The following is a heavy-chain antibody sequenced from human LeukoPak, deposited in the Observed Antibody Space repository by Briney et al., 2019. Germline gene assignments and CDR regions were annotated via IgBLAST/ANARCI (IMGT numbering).Heavy chain of an antibody. V-gene: IGHV4-39*01. CDR2: MYYSGST. CDR3: ARLKGIAARRGGWFDP. D-gene: IGHD6-6*01. J-gene: IGHJ5*02. CDR1: GXSISSSGYY. Sequence: PSETLSLTCTVSGXSISSSGYYWGWIRQPPGKGLEWIGSMYYSGSTYYNPSLKSRLTISVDTTKNQSSLKLSSVTAADTAVYYCARLKGIAARRGGWFDPWGQGTLVTVSS.